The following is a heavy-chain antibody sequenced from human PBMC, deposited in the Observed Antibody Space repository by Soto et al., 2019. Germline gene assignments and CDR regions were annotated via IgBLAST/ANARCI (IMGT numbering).Heavy chain of an antibody. D-gene: IGHD3-9*01. CDR1: GFTFSSYG. CDR2: ISYDGSNK. J-gene: IGHJ6*02. CDR3: AKRPFDWLLGGGMDV. Sequence: QVQLVESGGGVVQPGRYLRLSCAASGFTFSSYGTHWVRQAPGKGLEWVAVISYDGSNKYYADSVKGRFTISRDNSKNTLYLQMNSLRAEDTAVYYCAKRPFDWLLGGGMDVWGQGTTVTVSS. V-gene: IGHV3-30*18.